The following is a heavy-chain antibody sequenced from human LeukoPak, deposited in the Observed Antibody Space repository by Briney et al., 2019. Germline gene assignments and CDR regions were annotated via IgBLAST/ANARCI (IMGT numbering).Heavy chain of an antibody. V-gene: IGHV4-39*01. CDR1: GGSVSSNSFY. CDR2: IYYSGNA. J-gene: IGHJ5*02. CDR3: ARLYFGSGHAWFDP. D-gene: IGHD6-19*01. Sequence: SETLSLTCTVSGGSVSSNSFYWGWIRQPPGKGLEWIGSIYYSGNAYHNPSLKSQVTISVDTSKNQFSLKLSSVTAADTAVYYCARLYFGSGHAWFDPWGQGTLITVSS.